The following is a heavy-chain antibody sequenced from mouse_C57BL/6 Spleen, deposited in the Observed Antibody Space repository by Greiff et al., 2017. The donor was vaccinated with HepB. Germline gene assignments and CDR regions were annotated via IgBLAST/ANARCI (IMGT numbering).Heavy chain of an antibody. Sequence: DVQLVESGGGLVQPKGSLKLSCAASGFSFNTYAMNWVRQAPGKGLEWVARIRSKSNNYATYYADSVKDRFTISRDDSESMLYLQMNNLKTEDTAMYYCVRQGKTGSFDYWGQGTTLTVSS. CDR1: GFSFNTYA. D-gene: IGHD3-2*01. J-gene: IGHJ2*01. V-gene: IGHV10-1*01. CDR3: VRQGKTGSFDY. CDR2: IRSKSNNYAT.